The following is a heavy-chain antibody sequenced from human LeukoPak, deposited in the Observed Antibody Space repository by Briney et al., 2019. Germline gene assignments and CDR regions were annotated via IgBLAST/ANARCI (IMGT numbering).Heavy chain of an antibody. CDR2: IRYDGSNK. Sequence: GGSLRLSCAASGFTFSSYGMHWVRQAPGKGLEWVAFIRYDGSNKYYADSVKGRFSISRDNSKNTLYLQMNSLRAEDTAVYYCAKDQSHGVPYGMDVWGQGTTVTVSS. CDR1: GFTFSSYG. CDR3: AKDQSHGVPYGMDV. J-gene: IGHJ6*02. D-gene: IGHD4-17*01. V-gene: IGHV3-30*02.